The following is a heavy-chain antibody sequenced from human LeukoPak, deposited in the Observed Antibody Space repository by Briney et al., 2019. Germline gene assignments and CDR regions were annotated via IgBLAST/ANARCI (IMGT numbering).Heavy chain of an antibody. D-gene: IGHD3-10*01. J-gene: IGHJ6*02. CDR1: GGSFSGYH. CDR3: ARDLRFGLLDV. Sequence: PSETLSLTCAVYGGSFSGYHWSWIRQPPGKGLEWIGEINHSGTTNYNLSLKSRVIISGDTPKNQFSLKLSSVAAADTAVYYCARDLRFGLLDVWGQGTTVTVSS. V-gene: IGHV4-34*01. CDR2: INHSGTT.